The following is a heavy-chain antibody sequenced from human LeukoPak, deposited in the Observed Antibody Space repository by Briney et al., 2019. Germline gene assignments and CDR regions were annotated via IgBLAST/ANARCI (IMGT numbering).Heavy chain of an antibody. CDR3: SIRGLYYYYMDV. V-gene: IGHV1-8*03. CDR1: GYTFTSYD. D-gene: IGHD2-21*01. Sequence: ASVKVSCKASGYTFTSYDINWVRQATGQGLEWMGWMNPNSGNTGYAQKFQGRVTITRNTSISTAYMELSSLRSEDTAVYYCSIRGLYYYYMDVWGKGTTVTVSS. J-gene: IGHJ6*03. CDR2: MNPNSGNT.